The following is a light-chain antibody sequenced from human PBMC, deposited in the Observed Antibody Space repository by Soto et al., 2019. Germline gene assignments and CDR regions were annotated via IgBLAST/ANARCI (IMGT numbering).Light chain of an antibody. V-gene: IGKV3-20*01. CDR3: QQYGSSPLT. Sequence: EIVLTQSPGTLSLSPGERATLSCRASQSVTSSYLAWYQQKPGQAPRLLNYGASSRATGIPNRFSGSGSGTDFTLTSSRLEPEDFAVYYCQQYGSSPLTFGGGTKVEIK. J-gene: IGKJ4*01. CDR2: GAS. CDR1: QSVTSSY.